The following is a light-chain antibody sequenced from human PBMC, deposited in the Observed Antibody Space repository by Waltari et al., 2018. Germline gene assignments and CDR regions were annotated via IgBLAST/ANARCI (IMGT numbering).Light chain of an antibody. CDR2: DTS. J-gene: IGKJ4*01. CDR1: QSVTSN. V-gene: IGKV3-15*01. Sequence: EIVMTQSPGTLSVSPGERATVPCRASQSVTSNLAWYQQKPGQAPRLIIYDTSKRATGVPARFSGSGSGTEFTLTISNLQSEDFAVYYCQQYNSWPPVTFGGGTKVEIK. CDR3: QQYNSWPPVT.